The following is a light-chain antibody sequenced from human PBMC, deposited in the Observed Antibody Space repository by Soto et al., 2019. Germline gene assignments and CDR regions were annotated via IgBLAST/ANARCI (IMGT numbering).Light chain of an antibody. CDR3: QQRIKWPLT. CDR1: QSVSTY. Sequence: VLTQSPATLSLSPGERATLSCRASQSVSTYLAWYQQKPGQAPRLLIYDDSKRATGIPARFSGSGSGTDFTLTISSLEPEDFAVYYCQQRIKWPLTFGGGTKVDIK. J-gene: IGKJ4*01. CDR2: DDS. V-gene: IGKV3-11*01.